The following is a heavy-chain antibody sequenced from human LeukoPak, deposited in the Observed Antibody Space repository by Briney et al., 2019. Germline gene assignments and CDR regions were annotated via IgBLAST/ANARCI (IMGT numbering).Heavy chain of an antibody. Sequence: GGSLRLSCAVSGFTFTDYWMNWVRQAPGKGLEWVASIRQDGSEKTYVDSVKGRFTISRDNTKNSLSLQVNRLRVEDTAVYYCARDGTAAGLYFDLWGQGTLVTVSS. J-gene: IGHJ4*01. CDR3: ARDGTAAGLYFDL. CDR2: IRQDGSEK. D-gene: IGHD6-13*01. V-gene: IGHV3-7*01. CDR1: GFTFTDYW.